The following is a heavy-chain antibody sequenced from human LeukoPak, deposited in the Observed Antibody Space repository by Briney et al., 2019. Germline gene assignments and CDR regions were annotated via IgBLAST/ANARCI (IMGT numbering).Heavy chain of an antibody. CDR3: AREFRRIAAAGDRIDY. CDR1: GYTSTGYY. Sequence: ASVKVSCKASGYTSTGYYMHWVRQAPGQGLEWMGRINPNSGGTNYAQKFQGRVTMTRDTSISTAYMELSRLRSDDTAVYYCAREFRRIAAAGDRIDYWGQGTLVTVSS. V-gene: IGHV1-2*06. CDR2: INPNSGGT. J-gene: IGHJ4*02. D-gene: IGHD6-13*01.